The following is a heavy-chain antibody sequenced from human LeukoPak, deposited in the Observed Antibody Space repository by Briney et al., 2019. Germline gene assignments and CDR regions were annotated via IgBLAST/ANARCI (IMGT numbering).Heavy chain of an antibody. J-gene: IGHJ1*01. CDR2: ISGSGGST. V-gene: IGHV3-23*01. D-gene: IGHD4-11*01. Sequence: GGSLRLSCAASGFTFSSYAMSWVRQAPGKGLEWVSAISGSGGSTYYADSVKGRFTISRDNSKNMLYLQMNSLRAEDTAVYYCVKDGTLTTTDFQHWGQGTLVTVSS. CDR1: GFTFSSYA. CDR3: VKDGTLTTTDFQH.